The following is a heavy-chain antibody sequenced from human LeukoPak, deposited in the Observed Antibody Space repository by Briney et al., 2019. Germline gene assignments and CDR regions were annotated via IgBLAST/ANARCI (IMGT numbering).Heavy chain of an antibody. Sequence: PAGGSLRLSCAASGFTFSSYGMHWVRQAPGKGLEWVAFIRYDGSNKYYADSVKGRFTISRDNSKNTLYLQMNSLRAEDTAVYYCAKEKNYDYVWGSYRYTQTLDYWGQGTLVTVSS. D-gene: IGHD3-16*02. J-gene: IGHJ4*02. V-gene: IGHV3-30*02. CDR2: IRYDGSNK. CDR3: AKEKNYDYVWGSYRYTQTLDY. CDR1: GFTFSSYG.